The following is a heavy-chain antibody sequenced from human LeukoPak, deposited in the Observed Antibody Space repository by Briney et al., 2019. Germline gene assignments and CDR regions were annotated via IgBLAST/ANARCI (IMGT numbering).Heavy chain of an antibody. CDR2: ISGSGGST. J-gene: IGHJ3*02. CDR3: ATIMAGGYYDILTGQDDAFDI. D-gene: IGHD3-9*01. Sequence: PGGSLRLSCAASGFPFNTYAMSWVRQAPGKGLEWVSAISGSGGSTYYADSVKGRFTISRDNSKNTLYLQMNSLRAEDTAVYYCATIMAGGYYDILTGQDDAFDIWGQGTMVTVSS. V-gene: IGHV3-23*01. CDR1: GFPFNTYA.